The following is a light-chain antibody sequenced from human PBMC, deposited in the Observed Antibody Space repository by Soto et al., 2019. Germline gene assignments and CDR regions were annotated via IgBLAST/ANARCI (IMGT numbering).Light chain of an antibody. CDR2: DAS. V-gene: IGKV1-5*01. Sequence: DIQMTKSPSTLSSSVGDRVTITFRASQSMSSWLDWYQQKPGKAPKLLIYDASSLASGVQSRFSGSGPGTECTRTINSLQPDDFATYYGQQYKSYSYTFGEGTMLEFK. CDR3: QQYKSYSYT. J-gene: IGKJ2*01. CDR1: QSMSSW.